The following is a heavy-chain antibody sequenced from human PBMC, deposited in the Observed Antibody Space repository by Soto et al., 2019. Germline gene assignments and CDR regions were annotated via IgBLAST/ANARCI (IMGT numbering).Heavy chain of an antibody. CDR3: ARRSSSWSFDY. Sequence: EVQLLESGGGLVQPGGSLRLSCAASGFTFSSYAMSWVRQAPGKGLEWVSAISGSGDSTYYADSVKGRFTISRDNSQHTLYLQMNSLRAEDTAVYYCARRSSSWSFDYWGQGTLVTVSS. CDR1: GFTFSSYA. D-gene: IGHD6-13*01. J-gene: IGHJ4*02. V-gene: IGHV3-23*01. CDR2: ISGSGDST.